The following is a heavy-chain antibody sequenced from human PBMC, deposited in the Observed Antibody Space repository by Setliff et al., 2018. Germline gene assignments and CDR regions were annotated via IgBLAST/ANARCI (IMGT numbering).Heavy chain of an antibody. CDR2: IYYSGST. J-gene: IGHJ4*02. V-gene: IGHV4-59*12. CDR1: GASISSYY. CDR3: ARSFSRREKFLLDY. Sequence: SETLSLTCTASGASISSYYWSWVRQSPGKGLEWIGYIYYSGSTNYNPSLKSRVTISMDTSKNQFSLRVSSVTAADTAVYYCARSFSRREKFLLDYWGQGALVTVSS.